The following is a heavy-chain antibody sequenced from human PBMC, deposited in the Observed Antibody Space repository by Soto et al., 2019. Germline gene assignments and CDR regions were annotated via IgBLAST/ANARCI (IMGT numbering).Heavy chain of an antibody. J-gene: IGHJ4*02. CDR2: LYTADST. V-gene: IGHV3-53*01. CDR3: ARGMGAAWVTPLSH. D-gene: IGHD2-21*02. Sequence: EVQLVESGGGLMQPGGSLRLSCITSGFNVDNVYMSWVRQAPGKGLEWVSVLYTADSTNYADSVKGRLTISRDGSKKTVYLQMENLRAEDTAVYYCARGMGAAWVTPLSHWGQGTLVIVSS. CDR1: GFNVDNVY.